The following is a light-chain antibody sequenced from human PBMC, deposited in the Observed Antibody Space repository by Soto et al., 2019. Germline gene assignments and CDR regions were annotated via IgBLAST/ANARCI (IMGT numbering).Light chain of an antibody. J-gene: IGKJ1*01. CDR2: EAS. CDR1: QTISSW. V-gene: IGKV1-5*03. CDR3: QQYHSYSRT. Sequence: DIQMTQSPTTLSGSVGDRVTLACRASQTISSWLAWYQQKPGKAPKVLIYEASSLESGVPSRFSGSGSGTEFTLTISSLQSDDVATYYCQQYHSYSRTFGQGTKVDIK.